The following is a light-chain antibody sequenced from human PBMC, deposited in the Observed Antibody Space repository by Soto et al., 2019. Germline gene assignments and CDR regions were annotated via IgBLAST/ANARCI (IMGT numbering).Light chain of an antibody. J-gene: IGKJ4*01. CDR3: QQRSNWPLT. CDR1: QTVRSF. V-gene: IGKV3-11*01. Sequence: VLTQSPATLSLSPGERATLSCRASQTVRSFLAWYQQKPGQAPRLLIHDSSDRATGIPARFSGSGSGTDFTLTISSLEPEDVAVYYCQQRSNWPLTFGGGTRVEI. CDR2: DSS.